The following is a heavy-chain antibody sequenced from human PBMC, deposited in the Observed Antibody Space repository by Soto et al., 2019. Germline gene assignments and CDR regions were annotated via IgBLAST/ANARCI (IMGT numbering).Heavy chain of an antibody. CDR2: IIPIFGTA. CDR1: GGTFSSYA. D-gene: IGHD6-25*01. CDR3: ARLARNGGDYYYYGMDV. J-gene: IGHJ6*02. Sequence: SVKVSCKASGGTFSSYAISWVRQAPGQGLEWMGGIIPIFGTANYAQKFQGRVTITADKSTTTAYMELSSLRSEDTAVYYCARLARNGGDYYYYGMDVWGQGTTVTVSS. V-gene: IGHV1-69*06.